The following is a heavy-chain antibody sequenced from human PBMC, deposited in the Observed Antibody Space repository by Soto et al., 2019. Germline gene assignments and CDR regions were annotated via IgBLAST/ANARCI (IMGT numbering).Heavy chain of an antibody. Sequence: QVQLVQSGAEVKTPGAAVRISCKTSGYTFTAYYIHWVRQAPGQGLEWMGWINPNSGVANYAQNFQGRVTMTRDTSISTVYMELTKMRSEDTTIYYCARQGSGSEYPQYFYYGMDVWGQGTTAAASS. D-gene: IGHD5-12*01. CDR1: GYTFTAYY. J-gene: IGHJ6*02. CDR2: INPNSGVA. V-gene: IGHV1-2*02. CDR3: ARQGSGSEYPQYFYYGMDV.